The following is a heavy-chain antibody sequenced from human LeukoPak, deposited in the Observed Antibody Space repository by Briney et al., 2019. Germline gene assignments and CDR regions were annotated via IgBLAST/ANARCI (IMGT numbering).Heavy chain of an antibody. J-gene: IGHJ6*02. D-gene: IGHD6-13*01. CDR1: GGSISSYY. CDR2: IYTSGST. V-gene: IGHV4-4*07. Sequence: SETLSLTCTVSGGSISSYYWSWIRQPAGKGLEWIGRIYTSGSTNYNPSLKSRVTMSVDTSKNQFSLKLSSVTAADTAVYYCAREGRGSSSWYSYYYGMDVWGQGTTVTVSS. CDR3: AREGRGSSSWYSYYYGMDV.